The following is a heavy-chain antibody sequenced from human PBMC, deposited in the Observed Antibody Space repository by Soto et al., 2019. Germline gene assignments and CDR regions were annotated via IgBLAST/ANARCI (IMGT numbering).Heavy chain of an antibody. J-gene: IGHJ6*02. CDR1: GYTFTSYY. D-gene: IGHD3-10*01. V-gene: IGHV1-46*01. Sequence: ASVKVSCKASGYTFTSYYMHWVRQAPGQGLEWMGIIDPSGGSTSYAQKFQGRVTMTRDTSTSTVYMELSSLRSEDTAVYYCARGTYGSGSYDISGYYYGMDVWGQGTTVTVSS. CDR2: IDPSGGST. CDR3: ARGTYGSGSYDISGYYYGMDV.